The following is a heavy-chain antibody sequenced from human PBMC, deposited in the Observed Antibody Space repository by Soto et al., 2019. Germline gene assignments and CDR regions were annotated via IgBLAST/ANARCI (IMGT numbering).Heavy chain of an antibody. CDR1: GGSISSGGYS. J-gene: IGHJ5*02. CDR2: IYHSGST. CDR3: ARRYKGASWFDP. V-gene: IGHV4-30-2*01. Sequence: SETLSLTCAVSGGSISSGGYSWSWIRQPPGKGLEWIGYIYHSGSTYYNPSLKSRVTISVDTSKNQFSLKLSSVTAADTAVYYCARRYKGASWFDPWGQGTLVTVSS. D-gene: IGHD1-1*01.